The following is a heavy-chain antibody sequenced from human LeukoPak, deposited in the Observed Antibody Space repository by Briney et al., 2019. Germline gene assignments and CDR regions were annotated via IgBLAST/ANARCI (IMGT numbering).Heavy chain of an antibody. CDR1: GFTFSGSA. V-gene: IGHV3-73*01. CDR3: TRRDGGNLSGFHY. Sequence: GGSLKPSCAASGFTFSGSAMHWVRQASGKGLEWVGRIRSKANSYATAYAASVKGRFTISRDDSKNTAYLQMNSLKTEDTAVYYCTRRDGGNLSGFHYWGQGTLVTVSS. D-gene: IGHD4-23*01. J-gene: IGHJ4*02. CDR2: IRSKANSYAT.